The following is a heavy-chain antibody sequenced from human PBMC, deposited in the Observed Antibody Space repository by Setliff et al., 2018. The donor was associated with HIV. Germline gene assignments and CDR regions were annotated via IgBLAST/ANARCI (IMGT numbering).Heavy chain of an antibody. CDR3: ARGGPASPHWFDP. CDR1: GASISSGNYY. V-gene: IGHV4-61*02. CDR2: IYTSGST. D-gene: IGHD3-16*01. J-gene: IGHJ5*02. Sequence: SETLSLTCTVSGASISSGNYYWSWIRQPAGKGLEWIGRIYTSGSTNYNPSLKSRVTISLDTSKNQFSLKLSSVTAADTAVYYCARGGPASPHWFDPWGQGTLVTVSS.